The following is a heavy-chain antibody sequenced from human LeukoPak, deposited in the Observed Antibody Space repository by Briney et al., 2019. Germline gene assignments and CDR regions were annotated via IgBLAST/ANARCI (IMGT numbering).Heavy chain of an antibody. CDR3: AELGITMIGGV. Sequence: GGSLRLSCTASGFIFSTSWMTWVRQAPGKGLEWVANINLDGSEKYYVDSVRGRFTISRDNAKNSLYLQMNSLRAEDTAVYYCAELGITMIGGVWGKGTTVTISS. V-gene: IGHV3-7*01. CDR2: INLDGSEK. J-gene: IGHJ6*04. D-gene: IGHD3-10*02. CDR1: GFIFSTSW.